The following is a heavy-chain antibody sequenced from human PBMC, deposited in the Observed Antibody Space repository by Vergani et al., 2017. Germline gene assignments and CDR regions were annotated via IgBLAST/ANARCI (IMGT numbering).Heavy chain of an antibody. Sequence: QVQLQESGPGLVKPSGTLSLTCAVSGGSLSSSNWWSWVRQPPGKGLEWIGEVYHSGRTNYNPSLQSRVTISVDKSKNQFSLKLSSVTAADTAVYYCASTGVETWSTSWGQGTLVTVSS. CDR1: GGSLSSSNW. CDR2: VYHSGRT. V-gene: IGHV4-4*02. J-gene: IGHJ5*02. D-gene: IGHD4-23*01. CDR3: ASTGVETWSTS.